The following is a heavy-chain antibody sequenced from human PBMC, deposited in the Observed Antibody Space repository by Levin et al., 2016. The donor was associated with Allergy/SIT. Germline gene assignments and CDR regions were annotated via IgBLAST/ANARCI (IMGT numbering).Heavy chain of an antibody. D-gene: IGHD3-3*01. Sequence: GESLKISCAASGFTLGSYSVNWVRQAPGKGLEWVSYISRGSSTRYYADSVKGRFTISRDNSKNTLYLQMNSLRAEDTAVYYCAKGSRDFWSGPLFPWGQGTLVTVSS. V-gene: IGHV3-48*01. J-gene: IGHJ5*02. CDR2: ISRGSSTR. CDR1: GFTLGSYS. CDR3: AKGSRDFWSGPLFP.